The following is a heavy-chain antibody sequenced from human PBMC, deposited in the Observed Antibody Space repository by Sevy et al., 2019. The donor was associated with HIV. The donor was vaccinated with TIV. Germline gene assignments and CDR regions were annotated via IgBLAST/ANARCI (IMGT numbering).Heavy chain of an antibody. CDR2: IYYSGST. CDR3: ARGRPDYYYGMDV. CDR1: GDSISSYY. Sequence: SETLSLTCTVSGDSISSYYWSWIRQPPGKGLESIGYIYYSGSTNYNPSLKSRVTISKDTSKNQVSLKLTSVTAADTAVYYCARGRPDYYYGMDVWGQGTTVTVSS. V-gene: IGHV4-59*01. J-gene: IGHJ6*02.